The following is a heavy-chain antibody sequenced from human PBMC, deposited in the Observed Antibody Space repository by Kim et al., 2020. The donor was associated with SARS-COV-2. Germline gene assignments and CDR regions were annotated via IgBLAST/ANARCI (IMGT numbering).Heavy chain of an antibody. CDR3: VKEGAPAAKYGMDV. Sequence: DADPVKGRFPIYRDNAKNTLYLQMNSLRAEDTAVYYCVKEGAPAAKYGMDVWGQGTTVTVSS. D-gene: IGHD2-2*01. V-gene: IGHV3-23*01. J-gene: IGHJ6*02.